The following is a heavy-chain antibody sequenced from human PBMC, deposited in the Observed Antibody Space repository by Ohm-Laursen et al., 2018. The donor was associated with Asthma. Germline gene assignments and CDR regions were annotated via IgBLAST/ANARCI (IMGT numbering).Heavy chain of an antibody. D-gene: IGHD2-2*01. CDR3: AREGCIGCYFNWFDP. CDR1: GYTFTTYA. Sequence: ASVKVSCKASGYTFTTYAMHWVRQAPGQRLEWMGWINAGNGNTKYSQKFQGRVTITRDTSASTAYMELSSLRSEDTAVYYCAREGCIGCYFNWFDPWGQGTLVTVSS. CDR2: INAGNGNT. J-gene: IGHJ5*02. V-gene: IGHV1-3*01.